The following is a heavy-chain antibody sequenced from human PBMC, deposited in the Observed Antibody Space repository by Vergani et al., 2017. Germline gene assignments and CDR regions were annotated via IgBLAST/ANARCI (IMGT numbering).Heavy chain of an antibody. J-gene: IGHJ4*02. Sequence: EVQLVESGGGVVRPGGSLRLSCAASGFTFDDYGMSWVRQAPGKGLEWVSGINWNGGSTGYADSVKGRFTISRDNAKNSLYLQMNSLRAEDTALYYCARAAFYYDSSVYYSVVDYWGQGTLVTVSS. CDR1: GFTFDDYG. CDR2: INWNGGST. D-gene: IGHD3-22*01. V-gene: IGHV3-20*04. CDR3: ARAAFYYDSSVYYSVVDY.